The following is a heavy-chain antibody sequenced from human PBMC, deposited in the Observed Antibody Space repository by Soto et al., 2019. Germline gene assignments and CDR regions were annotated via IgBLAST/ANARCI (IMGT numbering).Heavy chain of an antibody. D-gene: IGHD2-15*01. V-gene: IGHV4-4*02. CDR3: ARVNPICSGGSCYSFDP. J-gene: IGHJ5*02. CDR2: MYHSGST. Sequence: PSETLSLTCAVSGGSISSTNWLSCVRQPPGKELEWIVEMYHSGSTNYNPSLKSRVTISVDKSKNQFSLKLSSVTAADTAVYYCARVNPICSGGSCYSFDPWGQGTLVTVSS. CDR1: GGSISSTNW.